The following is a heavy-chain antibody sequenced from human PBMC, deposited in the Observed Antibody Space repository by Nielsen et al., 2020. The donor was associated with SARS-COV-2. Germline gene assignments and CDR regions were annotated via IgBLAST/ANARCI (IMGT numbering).Heavy chain of an antibody. J-gene: IGHJ6*02. Sequence: WVRQAPGQGLEWMGIINPSGGRTSHAQKFQGRVTITRDTSASTAYMELSSLRSEDTAVYYCARAGYCSSTSCYRDYYYGMDVWGQGTTVTVSS. CDR2: INPSGGRT. CDR3: ARAGYCSSTSCYRDYYYGMDV. D-gene: IGHD2-2*03. V-gene: IGHV1-46*01.